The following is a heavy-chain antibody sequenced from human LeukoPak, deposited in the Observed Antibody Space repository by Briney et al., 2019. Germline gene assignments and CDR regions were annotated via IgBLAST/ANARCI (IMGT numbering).Heavy chain of an antibody. CDR2: INPNSGGT. Sequence: ASVKASCKASGYTFTGYYMHWVRQAPGQGLEWMGWINPNSGGTNYAQKFQGRVTMTRDTSISTAYMELSRLRSDDTAVYYCARGGMVTTYNWFDPWGQGTLVTVSS. J-gene: IGHJ5*02. V-gene: IGHV1-2*02. D-gene: IGHD2-21*02. CDR3: ARGGMVTTYNWFDP. CDR1: GYTFTGYY.